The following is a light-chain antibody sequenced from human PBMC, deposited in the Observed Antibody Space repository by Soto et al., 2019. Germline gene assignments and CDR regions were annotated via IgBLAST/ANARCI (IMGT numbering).Light chain of an antibody. V-gene: IGLV2-14*01. CDR3: NSFRVSHLYV. CDR2: EVT. CDR1: STDVGGYNA. Sequence: QSVLSQPASMSGSPGQTITISCTGTSTDVGGYNAVSWYQHHPGKAPKLIIYEVTHRPSGVSDRFSASKSGNTASLTISGLQAEDEADYYCNSFRVSHLYVFGTGTKVTV. J-gene: IGLJ1*01.